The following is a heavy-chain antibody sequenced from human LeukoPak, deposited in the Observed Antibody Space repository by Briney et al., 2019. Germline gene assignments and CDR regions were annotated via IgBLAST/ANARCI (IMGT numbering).Heavy chain of an antibody. D-gene: IGHD3-10*01. CDR2: IWYDGSNK. Sequence: PGGSLRLSCAASGFMFSSYWMSWVRQALGKGLEWVAVIWYDGSNKYYADSVKGRFTISRDNSKNTLYLQMNSLRAEDTAVYYCARPQGSGTYYDAFDIWGQGTMVTVSS. V-gene: IGHV3-33*08. J-gene: IGHJ3*02. CDR3: ARPQGSGTYYDAFDI. CDR1: GFMFSSYW.